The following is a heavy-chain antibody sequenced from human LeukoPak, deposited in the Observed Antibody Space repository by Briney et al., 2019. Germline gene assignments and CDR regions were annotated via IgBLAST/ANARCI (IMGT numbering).Heavy chain of an antibody. CDR3: AKSGGVVTDPYYFDY. D-gene: IGHD3-3*01. J-gene: IGHJ4*02. Sequence: GGSLRLSCEASGFAFSSYAMSWVRQAPGKGLEWVSAISGSGGSTYYADSVKGRFTISRDNSKNTLYLQMNSLRAEDTAVYYCAKSGGVVTDPYYFDYWGQGTLVTVSS. CDR2: ISGSGGST. CDR1: GFAFSSYA. V-gene: IGHV3-23*01.